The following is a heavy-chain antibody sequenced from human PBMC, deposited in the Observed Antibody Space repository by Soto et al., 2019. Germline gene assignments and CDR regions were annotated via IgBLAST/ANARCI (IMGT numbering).Heavy chain of an antibody. D-gene: IGHD2-2*01. V-gene: IGHV1-69*13. Sequence: ASVKVSCKASGGTFSSYAISWVRQAPGQGLEWMGGIIPIFGTANYAQKFQGRVTITADESTSTAYMELSSLRSEDTAVYYCARDQADIVVVPAAMGDYYYYYGMDVWGQGTTVTVSS. CDR1: GGTFSSYA. CDR2: IIPIFGTA. J-gene: IGHJ6*02. CDR3: ARDQADIVVVPAAMGDYYYYYGMDV.